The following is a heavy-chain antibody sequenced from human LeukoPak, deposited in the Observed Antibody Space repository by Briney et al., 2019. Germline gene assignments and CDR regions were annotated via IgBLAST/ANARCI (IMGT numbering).Heavy chain of an antibody. CDR1: GFTFSSYA. Sequence: GGSLRLSCAASGFTFSSYAMSWVRQAPGKGLEWVSAISGSGGSTYYADSVKGRLTISRDNSKNTLYLQMNSLRAEDTAVYYCAKSYGSGNPYYCYGMDVWGQGTTVTVSS. V-gene: IGHV3-23*01. J-gene: IGHJ6*02. CDR2: ISGSGGST. CDR3: AKSYGSGNPYYCYGMDV. D-gene: IGHD3-10*01.